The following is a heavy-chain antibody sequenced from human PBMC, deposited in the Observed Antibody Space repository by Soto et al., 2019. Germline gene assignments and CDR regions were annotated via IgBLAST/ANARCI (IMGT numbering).Heavy chain of an antibody. CDR1: GFTFSSYG. D-gene: IGHD6-13*01. CDR3: ARTAGGRVRGALDI. Sequence: GGSLRLSCVASGFTFSSYGMHWIRQAPGKGLEWVAVIPNAENKRYYADSVKRRFTISRDNSQNTLFLQMHSLMSEDTAVYYCARTAGGRVRGALDIWGQGRMVTVAS. J-gene: IGHJ3*02. V-gene: IGHV3-30-3*01. CDR2: IPNAENKR.